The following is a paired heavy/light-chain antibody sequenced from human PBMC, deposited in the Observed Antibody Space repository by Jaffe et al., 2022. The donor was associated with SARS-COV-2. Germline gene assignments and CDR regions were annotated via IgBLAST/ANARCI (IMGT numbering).Heavy chain of an antibody. Sequence: QVQLVESGGGVIQPGRSLRLSCAASEFTFSTYAMHWVRQAPGKGLEWVAVISYDGTNKHYSDSVKGRFTISRDNSKDTLYLEMNSLRVEDTAVYYCAKSRITAIVSYYGMDVWGQGTTVTVSS. J-gene: IGHJ6*02. CDR1: EFTFSTYA. D-gene: IGHD1-20*01. CDR3: AKSRITAIVSYYGMDV. CDR2: ISYDGTNK. V-gene: IGHV3-30*18.
Light chain of an antibody. V-gene: IGKV1-12*02. CDR2: GAS. CDR1: QHIAGW. J-gene: IGKJ3*01. CDR3: QQAKTFPFT. Sequence: DIQMTQSPSSVSTSVGDRVTITCRASQHIAGWLAWYQQRPGRAPQLLIYGASNLQGGVSSRFSGSGSGTNFTLTISSLQPEDFATYYCQQAKTFPFTFGLGTKVEIK.